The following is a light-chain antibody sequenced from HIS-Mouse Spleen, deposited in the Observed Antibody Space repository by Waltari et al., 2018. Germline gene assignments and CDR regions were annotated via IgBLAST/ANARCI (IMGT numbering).Light chain of an antibody. J-gene: IGLJ2*01. CDR1: GSPKQD. CDR2: EDS. Sequence: SYELTQPPTVSVSPGQSARTTRSGDGSPKQDVYCYQQKSGHAHVLVIYEDSNRPSGIPERVSGSSSGTMATLTISGAQVEDEADYYCYSTDSSGNHRVFGGGTKLTVL. V-gene: IGLV3-10*01. CDR3: YSTDSSGNHRV.